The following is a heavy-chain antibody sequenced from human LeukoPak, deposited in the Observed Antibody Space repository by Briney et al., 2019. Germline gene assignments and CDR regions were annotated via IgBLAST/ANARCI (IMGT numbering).Heavy chain of an antibody. CDR1: GGSISSYY. V-gene: IGHV4-59*08. D-gene: IGHD6-19*01. CDR2: IYYSGST. Sequence: PSETLSLTCTVSGGSISSYYWSWIRQPPGKGLEWIGYIYYSGSTNYNPSLKSRVTISVDTSKNQFSLKLSSVTAADTAVYYCARRAAVAAHDYWGQGTLVTVSS. J-gene: IGHJ4*02. CDR3: ARRAAVAAHDY.